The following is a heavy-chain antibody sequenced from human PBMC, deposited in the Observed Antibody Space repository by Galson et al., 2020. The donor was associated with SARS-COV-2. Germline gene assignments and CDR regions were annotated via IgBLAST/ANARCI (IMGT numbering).Heavy chain of an antibody. CDR1: GGSFSGYY. D-gene: IGHD3-10*01. CDR2: INHSGST. Sequence: SETLSLTCAVYGGSFSGYYWSWIRQPPGKGLEWLGEINHSGSTNYNPSLKSRVTISVDTSKNQFSLKLSSVTAADTAVYYCARVPKLLWFGELESRWFDPWGQGTLVTVSS. CDR3: ARVPKLLWFGELESRWFDP. J-gene: IGHJ5*02. V-gene: IGHV4-34*01.